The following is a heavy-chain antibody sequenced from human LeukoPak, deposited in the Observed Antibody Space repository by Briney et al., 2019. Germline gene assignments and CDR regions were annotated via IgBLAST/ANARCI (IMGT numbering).Heavy chain of an antibody. CDR3: ATSVTGYSSRFYY. Sequence: GGSLRLSCAASGLSFSTCGMHWVRQAPGKGLEWVTFIRYDGSDKYYVDSVEGRFTISRDNSKNTLYLQMNSLRAEDTAVYYCATSVTGYSSRFYYWGQGTLVTVSP. CDR1: GLSFSTCG. V-gene: IGHV3-30*02. J-gene: IGHJ4*02. CDR2: IRYDGSDK. D-gene: IGHD6-19*01.